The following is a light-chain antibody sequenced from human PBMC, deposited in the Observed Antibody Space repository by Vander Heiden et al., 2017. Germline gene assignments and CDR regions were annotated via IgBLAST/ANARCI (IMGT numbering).Light chain of an antibody. J-gene: IGKJ2*01. Sequence: DIVMTQTPLSSSVTLGQPASISCKSGQSLVHSNGNTYLSWLHQRPGQPPRLLIYRVSTRFSGVPDRISGSGAGTDFTLKISSVEAEDVGVYYCMQASQFPYTFGQGTKLEIK. CDR2: RVS. CDR3: MQASQFPYT. CDR1: QSLVHSNGNTY. V-gene: IGKV2-24*01.